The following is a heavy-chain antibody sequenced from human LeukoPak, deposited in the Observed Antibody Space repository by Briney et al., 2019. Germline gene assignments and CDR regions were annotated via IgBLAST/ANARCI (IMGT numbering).Heavy chain of an antibody. CDR2: FDPEDGET. CDR1: GYTLTELS. CDR3: ATVPIVVVPAAMAYYFDY. V-gene: IGHV1-24*01. J-gene: IGHJ4*02. Sequence: ASVKVSCKVSGYTLTELSMHWVRQAPGKGLGWVGGFDPEDGETIYAQKFQGRVTMTEDTSTDTAYMELSSLRSEDTAVYYCATVPIVVVPAAMAYYFDYWGQGTLVTVSS. D-gene: IGHD2-2*01.